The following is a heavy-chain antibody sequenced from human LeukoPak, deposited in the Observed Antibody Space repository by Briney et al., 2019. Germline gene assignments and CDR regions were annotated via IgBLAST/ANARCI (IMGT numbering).Heavy chain of an antibody. CDR3: ASEVGATSVDFDY. D-gene: IGHD1-26*01. V-gene: IGHV3-21*01. CDR1: GFTFSSYS. CDR2: ISSSSSYI. J-gene: IGHJ4*02. Sequence: PGGSLRLSCAASGFTFSSYSMNWVRQAPGKGLEWVSSISSSSSYIYYADSVKGRFTISRDNAKNSLYLQMNSLRAEDTAVYYCASEVGATSVDFDYWGQGTLVTVSS.